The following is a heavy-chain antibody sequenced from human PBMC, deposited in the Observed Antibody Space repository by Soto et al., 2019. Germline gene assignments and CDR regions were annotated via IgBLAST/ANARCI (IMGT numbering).Heavy chain of an antibody. D-gene: IGHD6-13*01. CDR1: GDSIRSDKW. CDR2: IYHSGST. Sequence: QVQLQESGPGLVKPSGTLSLICAVSGDSIRSDKWWSWVRQPPGKGLEWIGEIYHSGSTKYNPSLKXRXTXPLXKSKNQFSLNVISVTDADTAVYYCARGETQQQRDYWGQGTLVTVSS. J-gene: IGHJ4*02. CDR3: ARGETQQQRDY. V-gene: IGHV4-4*02.